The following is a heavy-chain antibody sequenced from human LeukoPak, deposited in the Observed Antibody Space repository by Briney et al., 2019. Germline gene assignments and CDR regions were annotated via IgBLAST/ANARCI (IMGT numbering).Heavy chain of an antibody. Sequence: KTSETLSLTCTVSGGSISSYYWSWIRQPAGKGLEWIGRIYTSGSTNYNPSLKSRVTISVDTSKNQFSLKLSSVTAADTAVYYCVAQRVVSNYYYYYMDVWGKGTTVTVSS. CDR1: GGSISSYY. CDR3: VAQRVVSNYYYYYMDV. CDR2: IYTSGST. V-gene: IGHV4-4*07. D-gene: IGHD2-15*01. J-gene: IGHJ6*03.